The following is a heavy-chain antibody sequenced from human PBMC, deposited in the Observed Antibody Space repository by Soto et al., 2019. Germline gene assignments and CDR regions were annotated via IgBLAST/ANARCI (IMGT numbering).Heavy chain of an antibody. V-gene: IGHV1-8*01. D-gene: IGHD4-17*01. CDR3: ARAGGYGDYVVGATDAFDI. CDR2: MNPNSGNT. J-gene: IGHJ3*02. Sequence: GASVKVSCKASGYTFTSYDINWARQATGQGLEWMGWMNPNSGNTGYAQKFQGRVTMTRNTSISTAYMELSSLRSEDTAVYYCARAGGYGDYVVGATDAFDIWGQGTMVT. CDR1: GYTFTSYD.